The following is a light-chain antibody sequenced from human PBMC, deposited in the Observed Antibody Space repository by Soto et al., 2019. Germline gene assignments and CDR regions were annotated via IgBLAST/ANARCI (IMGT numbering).Light chain of an antibody. CDR2: GAS. CDR1: QSVSNNY. Sequence: EIVLTQSPGTLSVSPGERATLSWRASQSVSNNYLAWYQQKPGQAPRLLIYGASNRATGIPDMLSSSGSRTDFTLTISRLEPEDFAVYYCQQYGSSGTFGQGTKVDIK. J-gene: IGKJ1*01. V-gene: IGKV3-20*01. CDR3: QQYGSSGT.